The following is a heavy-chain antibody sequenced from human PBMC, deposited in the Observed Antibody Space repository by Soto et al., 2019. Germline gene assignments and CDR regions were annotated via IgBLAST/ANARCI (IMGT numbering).Heavy chain of an antibody. J-gene: IGHJ6*02. Sequence: QVQMVQSGAEVKKPGSSVKVSCKASGGTFSSYAISWVRQAPAQGLEWLGGIIPISGTANYAQKFQGRGTMTTDECTSTAYTELSSLRSEDTAVYYCARSQGSSTSLEIYYYYYYGMEVWGQGTTVTVSS. D-gene: IGHD2-2*01. CDR1: GGTFSSYA. V-gene: IGHV1-69*01. CDR2: IIPISGTA. CDR3: ARSQGSSTSLEIYYYYYYGMEV.